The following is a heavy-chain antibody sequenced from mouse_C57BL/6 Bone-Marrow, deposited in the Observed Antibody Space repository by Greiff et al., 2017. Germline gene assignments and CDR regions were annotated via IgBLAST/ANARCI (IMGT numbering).Heavy chain of an antibody. V-gene: IGHV1-9*01. D-gene: IGHD2-2*01. CDR3: ARSWFPFAY. CDR2: ILPGSGST. CDR1: GYTFTGYW. J-gene: IGHJ3*01. Sequence: QVQLKESGAELMKPGASVKLSCKATGYTFTGYWIEWVKQRPGHGLEWIGEILPGSGSTNYNEKFKGKATFTADTSSNTAYMQLSSLATEDSSIYYCARSWFPFAYWGQGTLVTVSA.